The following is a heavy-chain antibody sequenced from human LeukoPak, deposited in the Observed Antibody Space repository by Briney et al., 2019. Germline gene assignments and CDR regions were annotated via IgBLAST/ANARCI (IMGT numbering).Heavy chain of an antibody. CDR3: ARDSGGDGMDV. CDR1: GFTFSSYW. D-gene: IGHD5-12*01. Sequence: GGSLRLSCAASGFTFSSYWMLWVRQAPGKGLVWVSRINSDGSSTSYADSVKGRFTISRDNAKNTLYLQMNSLRAEDTAVYYCARDSGGDGMDVWGQGTTVTVSS. V-gene: IGHV3-74*01. CDR2: INSDGSST. J-gene: IGHJ6*02.